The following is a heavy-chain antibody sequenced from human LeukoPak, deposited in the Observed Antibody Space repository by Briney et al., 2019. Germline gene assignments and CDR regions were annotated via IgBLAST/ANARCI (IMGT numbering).Heavy chain of an antibody. D-gene: IGHD5-24*01. CDR3: ARGDGAFDI. Sequence: ASVKVSCKASGYTFTGYYMHWVRQAPGQGLEWMGWMNPNSGNTGYAQKFQGRVTMTRNTSISTAYMELSSLRSEDTAVYYCARGDGAFDIWGQGTMVTVSS. CDR2: MNPNSGNT. V-gene: IGHV1-8*02. CDR1: GYTFTGYY. J-gene: IGHJ3*02.